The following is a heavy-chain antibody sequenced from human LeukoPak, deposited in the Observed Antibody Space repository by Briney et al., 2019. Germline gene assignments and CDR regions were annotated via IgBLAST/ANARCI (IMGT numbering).Heavy chain of an antibody. Sequence: VASVKVSCKASGYTFTNYDINWVRQATGQGLEWMGWMNPNSGNTGYAQNLQGRVTFTRNTSISTAYMELSSLRSEDTAWYYCARGLGSFGLVPGADYWGQGTLVTVSS. J-gene: IGHJ4*02. CDR3: ARGLGSFGLVPGADY. D-gene: IGHD3-10*01. CDR1: GYTFTNYD. CDR2: MNPNSGNT. V-gene: IGHV1-8*03.